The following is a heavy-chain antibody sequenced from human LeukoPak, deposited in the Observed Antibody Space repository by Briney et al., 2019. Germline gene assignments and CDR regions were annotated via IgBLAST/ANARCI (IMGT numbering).Heavy chain of an antibody. J-gene: IGHJ4*02. CDR1: GYTFTGYY. D-gene: IGHD5-12*01. V-gene: IGHV1-2*02. Sequence: VASVKVSCKASGYTFTGYYMHWVRQAPGQGLEWMGWIHPNSGGTNYAQKFQGRVTMTRDTSISTAYMELSRLRSDDTAVYYCGRDLVATSILRFDYWRQGTLVSVPS. CDR2: IHPNSGGT. CDR3: GRDLVATSILRFDY.